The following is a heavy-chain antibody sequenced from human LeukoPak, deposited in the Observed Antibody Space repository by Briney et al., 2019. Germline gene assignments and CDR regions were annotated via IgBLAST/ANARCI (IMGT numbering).Heavy chain of an antibody. CDR1: GFTLSSYW. D-gene: IGHD6-25*01. CDR2: IHKDGLHT. Sequence: PGGSLRLSCAASGFTLSSYWMHWVRQVPGKGLMWVARIHKDGLHTWYADSMKGRFTISRDNAENTVYLQLNSLRVEDTAVYYCARESEAAGTYYLDHWGQGNLVTVSS. J-gene: IGHJ4*02. V-gene: IGHV3-74*01. CDR3: ARESEAAGTYYLDH.